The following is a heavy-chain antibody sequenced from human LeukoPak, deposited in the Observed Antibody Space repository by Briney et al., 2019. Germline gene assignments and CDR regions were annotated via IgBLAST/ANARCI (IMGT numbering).Heavy chain of an antibody. V-gene: IGHV3-48*01. CDR1: GFTFSSYS. CDR3: ARSQSSSLIDY. D-gene: IGHD6-13*01. J-gene: IGHJ4*02. CDR2: ISSSSSAI. Sequence: GGSLRLSCAASGFTFSSYSMTWVRQAPGKGLEWVSYISSSSSAIYYADAVKGRFTISRDNSKNTLYLQMNSLTVEDTAVYYCARSQSSSLIDYWGQGTLVTVSS.